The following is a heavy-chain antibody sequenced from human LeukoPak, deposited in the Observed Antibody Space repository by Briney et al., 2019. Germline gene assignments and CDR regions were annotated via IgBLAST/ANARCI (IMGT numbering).Heavy chain of an antibody. V-gene: IGHV1-18*01. CDR1: GYTFTSYG. CDR2: ISAYNGNT. Sequence: GASVKVSCKASGYTFTSYGISWVRQAPGQGLEWMGWISAYNGNTNYAQKLQGRVTMTTDTSTSTAYMELRSLRSDDTAVYYCARGEGVMVRGVIMKADAFDIWGQGTMVTVSS. J-gene: IGHJ3*02. D-gene: IGHD3-10*01. CDR3: ARGEGVMVRGVIMKADAFDI.